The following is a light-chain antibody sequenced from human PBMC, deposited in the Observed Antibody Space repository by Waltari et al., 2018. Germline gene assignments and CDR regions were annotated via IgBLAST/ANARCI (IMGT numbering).Light chain of an antibody. V-gene: IGKV1-5*01. CDR2: GAS. CDR3: QQYNGYFTWT. Sequence: DVQMTQSPSTLSASVGDRVTITCRASQNIRDWLAWYQQRPGKAPRRLSYGASTLQTGVPARFSGSGSGTEFTLTINSLQPDDFATYYCQQYNGYFTWTFGQGTKVEIK. J-gene: IGKJ1*01. CDR1: QNIRDW.